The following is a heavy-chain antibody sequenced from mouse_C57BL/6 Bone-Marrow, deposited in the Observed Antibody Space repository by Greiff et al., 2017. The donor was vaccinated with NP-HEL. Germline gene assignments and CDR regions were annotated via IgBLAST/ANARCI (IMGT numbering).Heavy chain of an antibody. Sequence: QVQLQQPGAELVKPGASVKLSCKASGYTFTSYWMHWVKQRTGQGLEWIGMIHPNSGSTNYNEKFKSKATLTVYKSSSTAYMQLSSLTSEDSAVYYCARRRDYYGSYYFDYWGQGTTLTVSS. CDR1: GYTFTSYW. CDR2: IHPNSGST. V-gene: IGHV1-64*01. CDR3: ARRRDYYGSYYFDY. D-gene: IGHD1-1*01. J-gene: IGHJ2*01.